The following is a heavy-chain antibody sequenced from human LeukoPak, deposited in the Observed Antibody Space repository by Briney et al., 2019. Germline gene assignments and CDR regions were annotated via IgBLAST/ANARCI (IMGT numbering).Heavy chain of an antibody. J-gene: IGHJ4*02. V-gene: IGHV3-30*04. CDR3: ASEIIFGSFDY. CDR1: GFTFSSYA. Sequence: GGSLRLSCAASGFTFSSYAMHWVRQAPGKGLEWVAVISYDGSNKYYADSVKGRFTVSRDNSKNTLYLQMNSLRAEDTAVYYCASEIIFGSFDYWGQGTLVTVSS. D-gene: IGHD3-3*01. CDR2: ISYDGSNK.